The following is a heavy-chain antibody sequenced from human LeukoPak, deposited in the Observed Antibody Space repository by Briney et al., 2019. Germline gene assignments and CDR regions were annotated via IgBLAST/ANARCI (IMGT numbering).Heavy chain of an antibody. D-gene: IGHD3-10*01. J-gene: IGHJ4*02. CDR1: GFTFSSYG. CDR3: AKDQGSGSGYYSWGYFDY. CDR2: IRGSGGST. V-gene: IGHV3-23*01. Sequence: GGTLRLSCAASGFTFSSYGMSWVRQAPGKGLEWVSAIRGSGGSTYYADSVKGRFAISRDNSQNVVYLQMNSLRAEDTAVYYCAKDQGSGSGYYSWGYFDYWGQGTLVTVSS.